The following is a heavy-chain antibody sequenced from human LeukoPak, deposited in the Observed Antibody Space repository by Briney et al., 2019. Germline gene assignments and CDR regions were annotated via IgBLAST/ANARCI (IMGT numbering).Heavy chain of an antibody. CDR1: GGSISSSNW. V-gene: IGHV4-4*02. Sequence: PSETLSLTCAVSGGSISSSNWWSWIRQPPGKGLEWIGEINHSGSTNYNPSLKSRVTISVDTSKNQFSLKLSSVTAADTAVYYCARSRIFDYWGQGTLVTVSS. D-gene: IGHD2-15*01. CDR2: INHSGST. J-gene: IGHJ4*02. CDR3: ARSRIFDY.